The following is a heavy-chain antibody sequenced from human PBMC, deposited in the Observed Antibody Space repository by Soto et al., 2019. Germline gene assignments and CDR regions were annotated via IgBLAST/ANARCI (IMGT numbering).Heavy chain of an antibody. D-gene: IGHD6-13*01. CDR1: GYHFTNYW. CDR3: ARHNRYSSTWFEGWFDP. CDR2: IHPGDSDT. V-gene: IGHV5-51*01. J-gene: IGHJ5*02. Sequence: GESLKISCKGSGYHFTNYWVGWVRQIPGKGLEWMGIIHPGDSDTRYSPFFQGQVTISADKSISTAYLQWSSLKASDTAMYYCARHNRYSSTWFEGWFDPWGQGTLVTVSS.